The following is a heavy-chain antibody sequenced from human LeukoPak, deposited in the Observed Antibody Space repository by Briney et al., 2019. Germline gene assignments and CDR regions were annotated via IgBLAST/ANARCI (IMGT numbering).Heavy chain of an antibody. D-gene: IGHD4-17*01. CDR3: ARDYNRNDFYGDYRYFQD. CDR2: IYHSGST. V-gene: IGHV4-38-2*02. Sequence: SETLSPTCTVSGNSISSGYYWGWIRQPPGKGLEWIGSIYHSGSTYYNPSLKSRVTISVDTSKDQFSLKLSSVTAADTAVYYCARDYNRNDFYGDYRYFQDWGQGTLVTVSS. J-gene: IGHJ1*01. CDR1: GNSISSGYY.